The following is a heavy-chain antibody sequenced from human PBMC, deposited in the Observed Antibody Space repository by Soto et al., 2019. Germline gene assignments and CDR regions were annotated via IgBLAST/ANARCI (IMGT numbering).Heavy chain of an antibody. CDR2: IYYSGST. D-gene: IGHD5-12*01. Sequence: PSETLSLTCTVSGGSISSSSYYWGWIRQPPGKGLEWIGSIYYSGSTYYNPSLKSRVTISVDTSKNQFSLKLSSVTAADTAVYYCARYLVATIGFFDYWGQGTLVTVSS. J-gene: IGHJ4*02. CDR1: GGSISSSSYY. CDR3: ARYLVATIGFFDY. V-gene: IGHV4-39*01.